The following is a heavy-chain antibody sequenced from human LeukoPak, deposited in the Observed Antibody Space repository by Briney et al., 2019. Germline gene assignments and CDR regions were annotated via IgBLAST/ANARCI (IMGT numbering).Heavy chain of an antibody. CDR3: AKDRSGSGYFDY. CDR1: GFTFSSHA. CDR2: ISSGGGTT. V-gene: IGHV3-23*01. D-gene: IGHD3-10*01. J-gene: IGHJ4*02. Sequence: GGSLRLSCAASGFTFSSHAMSWVRQAPGKGREWVSRISSGGGTTDYTDSVKGRFTISRDTSKNTLYLQMNSLRAEDTAVYYRAKDRSGSGYFDYWGQGTLVTVSS.